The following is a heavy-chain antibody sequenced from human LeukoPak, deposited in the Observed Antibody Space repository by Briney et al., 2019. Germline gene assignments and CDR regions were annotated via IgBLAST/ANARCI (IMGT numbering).Heavy chain of an antibody. J-gene: IGHJ5*02. V-gene: IGHV4-34*01. Sequence: GSLRLSCAASGFTFSSYAMSWVRQAPGKGLEWVGEINHSGSTNYNPSLKSRVTISVDTSKNQFSLKLSSVTAADTAVYYCARARRIAARLGWFDPWGQGTLVTVSS. D-gene: IGHD6-6*01. CDR1: GFTFSSYA. CDR2: INHSGST. CDR3: ARARRIAARLGWFDP.